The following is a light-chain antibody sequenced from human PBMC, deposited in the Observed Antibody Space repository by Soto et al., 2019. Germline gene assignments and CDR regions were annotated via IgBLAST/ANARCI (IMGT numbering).Light chain of an antibody. CDR1: QSVLYSSNNKNY. CDR3: QQYTGPPTT. CDR2: GAS. J-gene: IGKJ5*01. Sequence: DIVMTQSPDSLAVSLGERATVNCRSSQSVLYSSNNKNYLAWCQQRPGQAPRLLIYGASTRAAGIPDRFSGSGSGTDFTLTITRLEPEDSAVYFCQQYTGPPTTFGQGTRLEIK. V-gene: IGKV4-1*01.